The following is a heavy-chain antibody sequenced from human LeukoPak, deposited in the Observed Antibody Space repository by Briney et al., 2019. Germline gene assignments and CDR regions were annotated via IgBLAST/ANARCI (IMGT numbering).Heavy chain of an antibody. J-gene: IGHJ4*01. CDR1: GYAFSNYG. CDR3: ARDNDKVVDH. Sequence: ASVKVSCKTSGYAFSNYGISWVRQAPGQGLEWMGWITAYNGNRLYAQRFQGRITLTTDTSTSTSYMELRSLEYDDTAIYYCARDNDKVVDHWGQGTLVTVSS. CDR2: ITAYNGNR. D-gene: IGHD1-1*01. V-gene: IGHV1-18*01.